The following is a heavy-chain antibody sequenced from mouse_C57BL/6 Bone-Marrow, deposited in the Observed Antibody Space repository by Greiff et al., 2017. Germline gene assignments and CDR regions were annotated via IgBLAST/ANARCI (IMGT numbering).Heavy chain of an antibody. J-gene: IGHJ4*01. CDR2: IYPGSGST. Sequence: QVQLQQPGAELVKPGASVKMSCKASGYTFTSYWITWVKQRPGQGLEWIGDIYPGSGSTNYNEKFKSKATLTVDTSSSTAYMQLSSLRSEDSAVYYYARSTVVATDYAMDYWGQGTSVTVSS. CDR3: ARSTVVATDYAMDY. D-gene: IGHD1-1*01. CDR1: GYTFTSYW. V-gene: IGHV1-55*01.